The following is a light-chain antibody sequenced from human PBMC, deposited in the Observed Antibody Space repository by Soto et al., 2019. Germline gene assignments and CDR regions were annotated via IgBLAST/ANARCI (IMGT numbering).Light chain of an antibody. V-gene: IGKV1-5*01. CDR2: DAS. CDR3: QHYNSYSEA. CDR1: QSSSSW. J-gene: IGKJ1*01. Sequence: DIQMTQSPSTLSASVGDRVTITFRSSQSSSSWLACYQQKPGKAPKLLIYDASSLESGVPTWFSGSGSGTEFTLTISSLQPDDFATYYCQHYNSYSEAFGQGTKVDIK.